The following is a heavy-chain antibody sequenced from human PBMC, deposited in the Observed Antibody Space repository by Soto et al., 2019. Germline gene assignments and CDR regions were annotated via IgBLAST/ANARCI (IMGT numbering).Heavy chain of an antibody. J-gene: IGHJ4*02. CDR1: GGTFSSYA. V-gene: IGHV1-69*13. CDR2: IIPIFGTA. CDR3: ARDASRVVGPPRRWSSGWCHFDY. Sequence: SVKVSCKASGGTFSSYAISWVRQAPGQGLEWMGGIIPIFGTANYAQKFQGRVTITADESTSTAYMELSSLRSEDTAVYYCARDASRVVGPPRRWSSGWCHFDYWGQGTLVTVAS. D-gene: IGHD6-19*01.